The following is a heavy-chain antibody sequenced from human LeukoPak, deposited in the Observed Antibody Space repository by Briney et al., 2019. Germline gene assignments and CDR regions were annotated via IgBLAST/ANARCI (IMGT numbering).Heavy chain of an antibody. D-gene: IGHD3-22*01. CDR2: VSYSGRT. CDR1: GGSTSSSSFY. Sequence: SETLSLTCTVSGGSTSSSSFYWGWIRQPPGKGLECIGRVSYSGRTYYNPSLQSRVTISVDTSKNQFSLRLSSVTAADTAVYYCARLRAYYYDSSGYYNFDFWGQGTLVTVSS. V-gene: IGHV4-39*01. CDR3: ARLRAYYYDSSGYYNFDF. J-gene: IGHJ4*02.